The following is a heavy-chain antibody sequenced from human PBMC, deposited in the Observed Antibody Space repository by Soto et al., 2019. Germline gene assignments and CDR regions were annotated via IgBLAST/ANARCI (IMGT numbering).Heavy chain of an antibody. CDR3: ARVRRMLSSAFDI. CDR2: INHSGST. Sequence: PSETLSLTCAVYGGSFSGYYWSWIRQPPGKGLEWIGEINHSGSTNYNPSLKSRVTISVDTSKNQFSLKLSSVTAADSAVYYCARVRRMLSSAFDIWGQGTTVTVS. D-gene: IGHD2-8*01. V-gene: IGHV4-34*01. J-gene: IGHJ3*02. CDR1: GGSFSGYY.